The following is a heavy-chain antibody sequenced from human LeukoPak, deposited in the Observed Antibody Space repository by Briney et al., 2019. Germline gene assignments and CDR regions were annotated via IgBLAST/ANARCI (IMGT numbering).Heavy chain of an antibody. V-gene: IGHV1-18*01. J-gene: IGHJ4*02. D-gene: IGHD3-22*01. CDR1: GYTFTSYG. CDR2: ISAYNGNT. CDR3: ARDQRYYDSSGPLGY. Sequence: GASVKVSCKASGYTFTSYGISWVRQAPGQGLEWMGWISAYNGNTNYAQKLQGRVTMTTDTSTSTAYMELRSLRSDDTAVYYCARDQRYYDSSGPLGYWGQGTLVTVSS.